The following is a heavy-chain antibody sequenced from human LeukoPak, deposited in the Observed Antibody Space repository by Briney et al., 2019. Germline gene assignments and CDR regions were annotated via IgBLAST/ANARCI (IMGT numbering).Heavy chain of an antibody. D-gene: IGHD2-21*01. CDR1: GDSISSYY. CDR3: AREIATPGGGYFDY. CDR2: VYYTGST. J-gene: IGHJ4*02. Sequence: PSETLSLTCTVSGDSISSYYWTWIRQPPGKGLEWIGYVYYTGSTYYNPSPNSRVTISVDTSKTQFSLKLNSLTAADTAVYYCAREIATPGGGYFDYWGQGTLVTVSS. V-gene: IGHV4-59*01.